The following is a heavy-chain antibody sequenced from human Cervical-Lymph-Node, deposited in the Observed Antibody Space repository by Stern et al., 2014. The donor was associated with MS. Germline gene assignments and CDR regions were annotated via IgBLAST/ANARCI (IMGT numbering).Heavy chain of an antibody. J-gene: IGHJ4*02. CDR2: ISGSGGST. V-gene: IGHV3-23*04. Sequence: EVQLEESGGGLVQHGGSLRLSCAASGFTFSSYAMSWVRQAPGKGLEWVSAISGSGGSTYYADSVKGRFTISRDNSKNTLYLQMNSLRAEDTAVYYCAKGRGILYYFDYWGQGTLVTVSS. CDR3: AKGRGILYYFDY. CDR1: GFTFSSYA.